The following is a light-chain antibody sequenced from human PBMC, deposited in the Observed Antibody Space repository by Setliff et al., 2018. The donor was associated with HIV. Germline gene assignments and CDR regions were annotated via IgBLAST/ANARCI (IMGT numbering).Light chain of an antibody. Sequence: QPASVSGSPGQSITISCTGTSSDIGRYNLVSWYQQYPGKAPKLMIYQATKRPSGVSNRFSGSKSGNTASLTTSGLQAEDEADYYCCSNTGSNTYVFGSGTKVTVL. CDR3: CSNTGSNTYV. V-gene: IGLV2-23*01. J-gene: IGLJ1*01. CDR1: SSDIGRYNL. CDR2: QAT.